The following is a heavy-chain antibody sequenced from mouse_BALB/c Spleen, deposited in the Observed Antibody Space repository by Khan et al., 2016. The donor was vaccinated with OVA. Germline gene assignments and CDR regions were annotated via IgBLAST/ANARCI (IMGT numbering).Heavy chain of an antibody. CDR2: INTYTGEP. J-gene: IGHJ1*01. V-gene: IGHV9-1*02. CDR1: GYTFTNYG. CDR3: ARGASYWYFGV. Sequence: QIQLVQSGPELKKPGETVKISCKASGYTFTNYGMNWVKQAPGKGLKWMGWINTYTGEPTYADDFKGRFAFSLETSASTAYLQIHNLKNEDMATYFCARGASYWYFGVWGAGTTVIVSS.